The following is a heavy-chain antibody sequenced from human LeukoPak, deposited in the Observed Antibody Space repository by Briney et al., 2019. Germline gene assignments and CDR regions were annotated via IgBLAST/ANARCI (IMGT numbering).Heavy chain of an antibody. Sequence: GGSLRLSCAVSGFTFSNFWMHWVRQAPGKGLVWVSRINTDGSTTTYADSVKGRFTISRDNAKNTLYLQMNSLRAEDTAIYYCTKDLTGYYDYWGQGPWSASPQ. J-gene: IGHJ4*02. V-gene: IGHV3-74*01. D-gene: IGHD3-9*01. CDR3: TKDLTGYYDY. CDR1: GFTFSNFW. CDR2: INTDGSTT.